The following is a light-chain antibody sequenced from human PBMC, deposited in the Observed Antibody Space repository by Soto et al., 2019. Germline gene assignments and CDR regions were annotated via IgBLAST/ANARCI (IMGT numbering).Light chain of an antibody. CDR2: LNSDGSH. CDR3: QTWGTGIPV. CDR1: SGHSSYA. V-gene: IGLV4-69*02. J-gene: IGLJ3*02. Sequence: QSVLTQSPSASASVGASVKLTCTLSSGHSSYAIAWHQQQPEKGPRYLMKLNSDGSHSKGDGIPDRFSGSSSGAERYLTISSLQSEDEADYYCQTWGTGIPVFGGGTKLTVL.